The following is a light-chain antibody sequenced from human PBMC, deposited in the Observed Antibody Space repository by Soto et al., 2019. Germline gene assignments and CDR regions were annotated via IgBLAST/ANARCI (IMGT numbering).Light chain of an antibody. CDR1: QSVSSSY. CDR2: DAS. V-gene: IGKV3-20*01. CDR3: QQYGSSPWYT. Sequence: EIVLTQSPGTLSLSPGERATLSCRASQSVSSSYLAWYQQKPGQAPRLLIYDASSTATGSPDRFSGSGSGTDFTLTISRLEPEDFAVYYCQQYGSSPWYTFGQGTKLEIK. J-gene: IGKJ2*01.